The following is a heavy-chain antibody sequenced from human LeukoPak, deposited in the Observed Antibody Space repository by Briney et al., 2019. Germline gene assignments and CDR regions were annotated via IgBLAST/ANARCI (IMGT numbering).Heavy chain of an antibody. CDR3: ARSPTDYGDYKAPVPVYYFDY. CDR1: GGTFSSYA. J-gene: IGHJ4*02. CDR2: IIPILGIA. Sequence: SGKVSCKASGGTFSSYAISWVRQAPGQGLEWMGRIIPILGIANYAQKFQGRVTITADKSTSTAYMELSSLRSEDTAVYHCARSPTDYGDYKAPVPVYYFDYWGQGTLVTVSP. D-gene: IGHD4-17*01. V-gene: IGHV1-69*04.